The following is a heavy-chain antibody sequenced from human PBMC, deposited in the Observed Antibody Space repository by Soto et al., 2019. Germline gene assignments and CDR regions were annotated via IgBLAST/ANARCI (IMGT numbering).Heavy chain of an antibody. CDR2: IYYSGST. Sequence: PSETLSLTCTVSGGSISSYYWSWLRQPPGEGLEWIGYIYYSGSTNYNPSLKSRVTISVDTSKNQFSLKLSSVTAADTAVYYCARFEPEWLFTTYYYYMDVWGKGTTVTVSS. CDR3: ARFEPEWLFTTYYYYMDV. D-gene: IGHD3-3*01. V-gene: IGHV4-59*01. CDR1: GGSISSYY. J-gene: IGHJ6*03.